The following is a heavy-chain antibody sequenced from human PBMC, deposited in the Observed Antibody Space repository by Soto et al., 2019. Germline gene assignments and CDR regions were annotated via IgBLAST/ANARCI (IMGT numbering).Heavy chain of an antibody. J-gene: IGHJ5*02. V-gene: IGHV3-23*04. CDR1: GFTFSSYA. CDR2: ISAGGGST. Sequence: EVKLVESGGVLLQPGGSLRLSCAASGFTFSSYAMTWVRQATGRGREWVSDISAGGGSTYYADSVKGRCTVPKDKSKNTPIMQMNDLTAENTPVSHCRKACHTRGWSTWFDPMGQGTLVIVAS. CDR3: RKACHTRGWSTWFDP. D-gene: IGHD6-19*01.